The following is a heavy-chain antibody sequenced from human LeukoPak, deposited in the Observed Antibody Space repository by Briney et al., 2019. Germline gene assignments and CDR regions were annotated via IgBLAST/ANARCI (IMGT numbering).Heavy chain of an antibody. V-gene: IGHV1-3*01. D-gene: IGHD3-10*01. CDR2: INAGNGNT. CDR1: GYTFTSYA. CDR3: ARCNMVLGVITPYDY. Sequence: ASVKVSCKASGYTFTSYAMHWVRQAPGQRLEWMGWINAGNGNTKYSQKFQGRVTITRDTSASTAYMELSSLRSEDTAVYYCARCNMVLGVITPYDYWGQGTLVTVSS. J-gene: IGHJ4*02.